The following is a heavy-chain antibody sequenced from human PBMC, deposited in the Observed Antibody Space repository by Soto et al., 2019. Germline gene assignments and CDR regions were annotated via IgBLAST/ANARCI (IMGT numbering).Heavy chain of an antibody. D-gene: IGHD2-8*01. V-gene: IGHV3-23*01. Sequence: PGGSLRLSCAASGFTFSGYGMHWVRQAPGKGLDWVSGITGSGRDTYYADSVKGRFTISRDNSKNMVFLQMNSLRAEDTALYYCAKNGPDNSPSAIDSWGPGTLVTVSS. J-gene: IGHJ4*02. CDR1: GFTFSGYG. CDR3: AKNGPDNSPSAIDS. CDR2: ITGSGRDT.